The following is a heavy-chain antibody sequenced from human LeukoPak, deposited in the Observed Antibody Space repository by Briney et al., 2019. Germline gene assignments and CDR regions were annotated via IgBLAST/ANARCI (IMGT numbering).Heavy chain of an antibody. D-gene: IGHD5-18*01. CDR2: ISWNSGSI. CDR1: GFTFDDYA. Sequence: GGSLRLSCAASGFTFDDYAMHWVRQAPGKGLEWVSGISWNSGSIGYADSVKGRFTISRDNAKNSLYLQMNSLRAEGTALYYCAKDEAMVTFWYFDLWGRGTLVTVSS. V-gene: IGHV3-9*01. CDR3: AKDEAMVTFWYFDL. J-gene: IGHJ2*01.